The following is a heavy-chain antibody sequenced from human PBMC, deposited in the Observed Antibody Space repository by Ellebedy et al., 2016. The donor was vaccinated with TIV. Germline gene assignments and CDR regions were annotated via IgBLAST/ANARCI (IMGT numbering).Heavy chain of an antibody. Sequence: GESLKISXAASGFTFTKYWMSWVRQAPGKGLEWVANIKQDGSDIYYVDSVKGRFTISRDNAKNSLYLQMNSLRAEDTAVYYCARDMEDSGYDINNWFDPWGQGTLVTVSS. D-gene: IGHD5-12*01. CDR2: IKQDGSDI. CDR1: GFTFTKYW. V-gene: IGHV3-7*01. J-gene: IGHJ5*02. CDR3: ARDMEDSGYDINNWFDP.